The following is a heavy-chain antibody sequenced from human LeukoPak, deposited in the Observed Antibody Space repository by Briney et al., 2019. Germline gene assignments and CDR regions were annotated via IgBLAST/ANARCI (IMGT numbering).Heavy chain of an antibody. CDR2: IWYDGSNK. CDR1: GFTFSSYG. D-gene: IGHD1-26*01. CDR3: ARSGGSYAFDY. Sequence: PGGSLRLSCAASGFTFSSYGMHWVRQAPGKGLEWVAVIWYDGSNKYYADSVKGRFTISRDNSKNTLYLQMNSLRAEDTAVYYCARSGGSYAFDYWGQGTLVIVSS. J-gene: IGHJ4*02. V-gene: IGHV3-33*01.